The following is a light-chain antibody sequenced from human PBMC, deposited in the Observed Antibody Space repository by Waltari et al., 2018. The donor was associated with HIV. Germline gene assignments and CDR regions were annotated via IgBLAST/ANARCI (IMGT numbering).Light chain of an antibody. Sequence: QSVLTQAPSASGTPGQRVTISCSGSSSNIETNTVNWYQQLPGTAPKLLIYSGNQRPSGVPARFSGSKSGTSSSLAISGLQSEDEADYYCAAWDDSLNGPVFGGGTKLTVL. CDR3: AAWDDSLNGPV. CDR2: SGN. CDR1: SSNIETNT. V-gene: IGLV1-44*01. J-gene: IGLJ2*01.